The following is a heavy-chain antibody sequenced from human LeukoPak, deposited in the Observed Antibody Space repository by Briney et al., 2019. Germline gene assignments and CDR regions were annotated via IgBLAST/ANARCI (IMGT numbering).Heavy chain of an antibody. D-gene: IGHD3-10*01. CDR3: ARSFGSGNYFDY. CDR2: IYYSGSA. CDR1: GGSISTYY. Sequence: SETLSLTCTVSGGSISTYYWRWIRQPPGKGLEWIGYIYYSGSANYNPSLKSRVTISIDNSKNQISLKLRPVTAADTAVYYCARSFGSGNYFDYWGQGTLVTVSS. V-gene: IGHV4-59*01. J-gene: IGHJ4*02.